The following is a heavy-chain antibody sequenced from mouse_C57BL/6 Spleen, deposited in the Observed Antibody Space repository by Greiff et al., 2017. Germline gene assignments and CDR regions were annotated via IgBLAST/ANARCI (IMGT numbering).Heavy chain of an antibody. CDR1: GFTFSSYA. CDR3: TSVNYYGSSYEGGYFDY. V-gene: IGHV5-9-1*02. CDR2: ISSGGDYI. D-gene: IGHD1-1*01. Sequence: EVQVVESGEGLVKPGGSLKLSCAASGFTFSSYAMSWVRQTPEKRLEWVAYISSGGDYIYYADTVKGRFTISRDNARNTLYLQMSSLKSEDTAMYYCTSVNYYGSSYEGGYFDYWGQGTTLTVSS. J-gene: IGHJ2*01.